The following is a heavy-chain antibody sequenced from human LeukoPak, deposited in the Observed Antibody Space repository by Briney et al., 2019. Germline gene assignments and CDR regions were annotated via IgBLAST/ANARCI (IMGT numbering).Heavy chain of an antibody. Sequence: GGSLRLSCAASGFTFSSYAMSWVRQAPGKGLEWVSAISGSGGSTYYADSVKGRFTISRDNAKNTLYLQMNSLRAEDTAVYYCARVSYDSSGYAYNWFDPWGQGTLVTVSS. CDR1: GFTFSSYA. J-gene: IGHJ5*02. V-gene: IGHV3-23*01. CDR3: ARVSYDSSGYAYNWFDP. CDR2: ISGSGGST. D-gene: IGHD3-22*01.